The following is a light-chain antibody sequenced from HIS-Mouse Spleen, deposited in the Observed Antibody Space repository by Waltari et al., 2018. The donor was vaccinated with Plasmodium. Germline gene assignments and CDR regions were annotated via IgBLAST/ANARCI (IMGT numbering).Light chain of an antibody. CDR1: RSDVGGYNY. V-gene: IGLV2-8*01. Sequence: QSALTQPPSASGSPGQSVTISCTGPRSDVGGYNYVSWYQQHPGKAHKLMIYEVSKPPSGVPDRFSGSKSGNTASLTVSGLQAEDEADYYCSSYAGSNNLVFGGGTKLTVL. CDR2: EVS. CDR3: SSYAGSNNLV. J-gene: IGLJ2*01.